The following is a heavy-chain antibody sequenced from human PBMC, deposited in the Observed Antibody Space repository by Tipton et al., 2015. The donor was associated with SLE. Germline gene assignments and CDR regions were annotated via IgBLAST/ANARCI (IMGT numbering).Heavy chain of an antibody. D-gene: IGHD4-11*01. CDR3: ARWAGPTVNLDY. CDR1: GGSISSYY. CDR2: IYYSGST. V-gene: IGHV4-59*01. J-gene: IGHJ4*02. Sequence: TLSLTCTVSGGSISSYYWSWIRQPPGKGLEWIGYIYYSGSTNYNPSLKSRVTISVDTSKNQFSLKLSSVTAADTAVYYCARWAGPTVNLDYWGQGTLVTASS.